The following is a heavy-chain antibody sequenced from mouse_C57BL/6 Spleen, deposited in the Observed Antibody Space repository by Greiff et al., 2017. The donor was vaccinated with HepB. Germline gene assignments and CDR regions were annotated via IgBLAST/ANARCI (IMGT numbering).Heavy chain of an antibody. D-gene: IGHD1-1*01. CDR3: AREGITTVPYFDY. J-gene: IGHJ2*01. CDR1: GYAFSSSW. V-gene: IGHV1-82*01. CDR2: IYPGDGDT. Sequence: VQLQQSGPELVKPGASVKISCKASGYAFSSSWMNWVKQRPGKGLEWIGRIYPGDGDTNYNGKFKGKATLTADKSSSTAYMQISSLTSEDSAVYFCAREGITTVPYFDYWGQGTTLTVSS.